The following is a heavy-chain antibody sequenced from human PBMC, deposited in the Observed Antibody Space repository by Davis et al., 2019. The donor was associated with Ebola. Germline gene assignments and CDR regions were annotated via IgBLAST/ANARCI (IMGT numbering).Heavy chain of an antibody. Sequence: PAGSLTLTCAASGFTFSSYRMNCVRHAPGKGLVWVSYISSSSSTIYYADSVKGRFTISRDNAKNSLYLQMNSLRDEDTAVYYCARDLYYYGSGSYHGMDVWGQGTTVTVSS. CDR2: ISSSSSTI. J-gene: IGHJ6*02. D-gene: IGHD3-10*01. V-gene: IGHV3-48*02. CDR1: GFTFSSYR. CDR3: ARDLYYYGSGSYHGMDV.